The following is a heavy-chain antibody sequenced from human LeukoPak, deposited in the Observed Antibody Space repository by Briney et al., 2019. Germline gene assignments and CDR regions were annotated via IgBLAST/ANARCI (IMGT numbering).Heavy chain of an antibody. D-gene: IGHD2-21*02. CDR3: AKFYRATRGACDS. V-gene: IGHV3-23*01. J-gene: IGHJ4*02. CDR2: ISGSDGST. CDR1: RFTFSSFG. Sequence: GGSLRLSCAASRFTFSSFGMSWVRQAPGKGLEWVSRISGSDGSTDYADSVKGRFTISRDNSKNTLYLQMNSLRAEDTAIYYCAKFYRATRGACDSWGQGTLVTVSS.